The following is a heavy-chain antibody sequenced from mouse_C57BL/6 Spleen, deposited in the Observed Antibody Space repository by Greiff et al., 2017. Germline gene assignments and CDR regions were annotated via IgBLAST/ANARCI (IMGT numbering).Heavy chain of an antibody. CDR1: GFTFSSYT. Sequence: EVKLVESGGGLVKPGGSLKLSCAASGFTFSSYTMSWVRQTPEKRLEWVATISGGGGNTYYPDSVKGRFTISRDNAKNTLYLQMSSLRSEDTALYYCARHNSNGAMDYWGQGTSVTVSS. CDR2: ISGGGGNT. D-gene: IGHD2-5*01. V-gene: IGHV5-9*01. CDR3: ARHNSNGAMDY. J-gene: IGHJ4*01.